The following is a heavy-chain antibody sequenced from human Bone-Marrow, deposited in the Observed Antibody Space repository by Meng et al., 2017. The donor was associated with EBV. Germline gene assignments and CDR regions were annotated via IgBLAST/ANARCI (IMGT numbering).Heavy chain of an antibody. Sequence: QVPLVQAAAEGKKPGSSVKVSCKTSGGPFRNYAVSWVRQAPGQGLEWLGGFLPTLGAPNYAQKFHGRVTITADESTSTHYMDLSSLRSDDTAVYYCASESGRGYTPDYWGQGTLVTVSS. CDR3: ASESGRGYTPDY. D-gene: IGHD3-10*01. J-gene: IGHJ4*02. CDR1: GGPFRNYA. V-gene: IGHV1-69*01. CDR2: FLPTLGAP.